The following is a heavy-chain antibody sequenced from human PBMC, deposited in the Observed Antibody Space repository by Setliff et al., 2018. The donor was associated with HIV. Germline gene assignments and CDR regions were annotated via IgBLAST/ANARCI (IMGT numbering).Heavy chain of an antibody. CDR1: GYTFTKYG. CDR3: ATGSPSSSWDYHPLDY. D-gene: IGHD6-13*01. V-gene: IGHV1-18*01. Sequence: GASVKVSCKASGYTFTKYGLSWVRQAPGQGLEWMGWINTHNGNTNSAQKFQGRVTMTTDTSTSTAYMELRNLRSDDTAVYYCATGSPSSSWDYHPLDYWGQGTLVTVPQ. J-gene: IGHJ4*02. CDR2: INTHNGNT.